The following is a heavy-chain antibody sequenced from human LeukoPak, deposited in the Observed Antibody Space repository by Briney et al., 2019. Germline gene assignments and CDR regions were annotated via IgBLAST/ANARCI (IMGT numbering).Heavy chain of an antibody. J-gene: IGHJ4*02. V-gene: IGHV3-30-3*01. D-gene: IGHD3-3*01. Sequence: GGSLRLSCAASGFTFSSYAMHWVRQAPGKGLEWVAVISYDGSNKYYADSVKGRFTISRDNSKNTLYLQMNSLRAEDTAVYYCAKEEVHDFWSGYPRTRDPDYWGQGTLVTVSS. CDR1: GFTFSSYA. CDR3: AKEEVHDFWSGYPRTRDPDY. CDR2: ISYDGSNK.